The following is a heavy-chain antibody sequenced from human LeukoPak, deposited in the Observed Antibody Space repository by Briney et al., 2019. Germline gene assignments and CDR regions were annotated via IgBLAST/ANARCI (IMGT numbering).Heavy chain of an antibody. CDR1: GFTFSSYA. D-gene: IGHD3-22*01. V-gene: IGHV3-23*01. J-gene: IGHJ4*02. CDR2: ISGSGDST. Sequence: GGSLRLSCAASGFTFSSYAMSWVRQAPGKGLEWVSAISGSGDSTYYADSVKGRFTISRDNSKNTLYLQMNSLRAEDTAVYYCAKDLGYKTYYYDSSGYQPAFDYWGQGTLVTVSS. CDR3: AKDLGYKTYYYDSSGYQPAFDY.